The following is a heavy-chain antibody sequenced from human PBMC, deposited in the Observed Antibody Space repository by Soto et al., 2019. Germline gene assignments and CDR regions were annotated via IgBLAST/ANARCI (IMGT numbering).Heavy chain of an antibody. CDR3: ARSSAYQYGGHSYYYYYYMDV. J-gene: IGHJ6*03. CDR1: GGSISSYY. Sequence: SETLSLTCTVSGGSISSYYWSWIRQPPGKGLEWIGYIYYSGSTNYNPSLKSRVTISVDTSKNQFSLKLSSVTAADTAVYYCARSSAYQYGGHSYYYYYYMDVWGKGTTVTVSS. D-gene: IGHD2-2*01. CDR2: IYYSGST. V-gene: IGHV4-59*01.